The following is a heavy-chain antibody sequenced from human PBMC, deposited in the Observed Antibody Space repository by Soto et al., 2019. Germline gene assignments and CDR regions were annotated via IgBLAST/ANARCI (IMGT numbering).Heavy chain of an antibody. CDR1: GGTFTSHA. CDR3: AKDNGHIVGGYYVYYGMDD. V-gene: IGHV1-69*12. Sequence: QVQLVQSGAEVKKPGSSVKVSCKTSGGTFTSHAINWVRQAPGQGLEWMGGIIPSFGTANYAQKFQGRVTITADESTDTAYMELSGLRSEDTAKYFCAKDNGHIVGGYYVYYGMDDWGQGTPITVSS. J-gene: IGHJ6*02. D-gene: IGHD2-15*01. CDR2: IIPSFGTA.